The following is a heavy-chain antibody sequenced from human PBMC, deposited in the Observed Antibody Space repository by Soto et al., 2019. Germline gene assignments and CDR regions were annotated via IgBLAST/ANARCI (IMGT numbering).Heavy chain of an antibody. CDR1: DFAFNRYS. V-gene: IGHV3-30-3*01. Sequence: QVQLVASGGGVVQPGRSLRLSCSSSDFAFNRYSLHWVRQAPGKGLEWVAVSSFDGSKEYYADSVKGRFTISRDNSKNTVFLEMNSLRTEDRAMYYCARGGVGYCTNGVCYLDFWGQGTLVTVSS. CDR2: SSFDGSKE. J-gene: IGHJ4*02. CDR3: ARGGVGYCTNGVCYLDF. D-gene: IGHD2-8*01.